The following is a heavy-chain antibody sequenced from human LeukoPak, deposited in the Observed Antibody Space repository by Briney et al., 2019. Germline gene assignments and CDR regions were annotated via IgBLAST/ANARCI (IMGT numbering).Heavy chain of an antibody. Sequence: GGSLRLSCAASGFTFSSYSMSWVRQAPGKGLEWVASISSRGSYIYYADSVKGRFTISRDTAKNSLYLQTTSLRAEETSVYACARDTGSTNFDYWGQGPLVTVP. D-gene: IGHD6-13*01. CDR1: GFTFSSYS. J-gene: IGHJ4*02. CDR2: ISSRGSYI. CDR3: ARDTGSTNFDY. V-gene: IGHV3-21*01.